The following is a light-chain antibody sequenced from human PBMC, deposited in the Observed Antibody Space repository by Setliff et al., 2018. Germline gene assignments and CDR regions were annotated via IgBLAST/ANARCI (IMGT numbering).Light chain of an antibody. CDR1: TSDVGGYDY. CDR2: EVT. V-gene: IGLV2-8*01. Sequence: QSVLTQPPSASGSPGQSVTISCTGTTSDVGGYDYVSWYQQHPDKAPKLILYEVTKRPSGVPDRFSGSKSGASASLANTGLQAEDEADYYCQSYDSRLRYVFGSGTKVTVL. CDR3: QSYDSRLRYV. J-gene: IGLJ1*01.